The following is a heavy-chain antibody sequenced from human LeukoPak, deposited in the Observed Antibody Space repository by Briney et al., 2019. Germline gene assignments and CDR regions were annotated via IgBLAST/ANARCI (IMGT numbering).Heavy chain of an antibody. CDR2: IYYSGST. D-gene: IGHD6-13*01. CDR3: ARREPYSSSWSFDY. Sequence: SETLSLTCTVSGGSISSYYWSWIRQPPGKGLEWIGYIYYSGSTNYNPSLKSRVTISVDTSKNQFSLKLSSVTAADTAVYYCARREPYSSSWSFDYWGQGTLVTVSS. V-gene: IGHV4-59*08. J-gene: IGHJ4*02. CDR1: GGSISSYY.